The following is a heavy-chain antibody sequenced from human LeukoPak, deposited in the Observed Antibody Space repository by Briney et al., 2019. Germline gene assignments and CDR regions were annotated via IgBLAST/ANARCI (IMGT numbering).Heavy chain of an antibody. V-gene: IGHV4-34*01. D-gene: IGHD6-19*01. Sequence: SETLSLTCAVYGGSFSGYYWSWIRQPPGKGLEWIGEINHSGSTNYNPSLKSRVTISVDTSKNQFSLKLSSVTAADTAVYYCARRSSGWYFFDYWGQGTLVTVSS. CDR1: GGSFSGYY. CDR3: ARRSSGWYFFDY. CDR2: INHSGST. J-gene: IGHJ4*02.